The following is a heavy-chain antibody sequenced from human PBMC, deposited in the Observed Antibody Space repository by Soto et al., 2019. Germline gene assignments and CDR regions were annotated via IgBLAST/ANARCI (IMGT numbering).Heavy chain of an antibody. CDR2: INAGNGNT. J-gene: IGHJ6*02. CDR3: AKGRSYYYYYGVDV. Sequence: ASVKVSCKASGYTFTSYAMHWVRQAPGQRLEWMGWINAGNGNTKYSQKFQGRVTITRDTSASTAYMELSSLRSEDTAVYYCAKGRSYYYYYGVDVWGQGTTVTVSS. V-gene: IGHV1-3*01. CDR1: GYTFTSYA.